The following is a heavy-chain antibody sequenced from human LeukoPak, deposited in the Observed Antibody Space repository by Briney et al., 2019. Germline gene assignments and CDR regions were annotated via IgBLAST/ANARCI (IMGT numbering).Heavy chain of an antibody. CDR3: AKDDGDYVFDY. J-gene: IGHJ4*02. CDR2: ISYDGSNK. CDR1: GFTFSSYG. V-gene: IGHV3-30*18. Sequence: GSLRLSCAASGFTFSSYGMHWVRQAPGKGLEWVAVISYDGSNKYYADSVKGRFTISRDNSKNTLYLQMNSLRAEDTAVYYCAKDDGDYVFDYWGQGTLVTVSS. D-gene: IGHD4-17*01.